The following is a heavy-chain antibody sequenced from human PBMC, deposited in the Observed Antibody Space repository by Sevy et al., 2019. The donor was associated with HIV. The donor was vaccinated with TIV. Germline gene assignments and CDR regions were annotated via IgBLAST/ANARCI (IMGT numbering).Heavy chain of an antibody. Sequence: ASVKVSCKASGGTFSSYAISWVRQAPGQGLEWMGGIIPIFGTTNYAQKFQGRVTITADESTSTAYMELSSLRSEDTAVYYCARGGYCSSTSCLHNWFDPWGQGTLVTVSS. CDR2: IIPIFGTT. J-gene: IGHJ5*02. D-gene: IGHD2-2*01. V-gene: IGHV1-69*13. CDR1: GGTFSSYA. CDR3: ARGGYCSSTSCLHNWFDP.